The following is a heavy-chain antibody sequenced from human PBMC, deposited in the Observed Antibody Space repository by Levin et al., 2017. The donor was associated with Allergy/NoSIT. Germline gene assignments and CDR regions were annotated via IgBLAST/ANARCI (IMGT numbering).Heavy chain of an antibody. V-gene: IGHV3-21*01. CDR3: ARDCSGGSCYLTYGMDV. J-gene: IGHJ6*02. Sequence: GGSLRFSCAASGFTFSSYRMNWVRQAPGKGLEWVSSISSSSSYIYYADSVKGRFTISRDNAKNSLYLQMNSLRAEDTAVYYCARDCSGGSCYLTYGMDVWGQGTTVTVSS. D-gene: IGHD2-15*01. CDR2: ISSSSSYI. CDR1: GFTFSSYR.